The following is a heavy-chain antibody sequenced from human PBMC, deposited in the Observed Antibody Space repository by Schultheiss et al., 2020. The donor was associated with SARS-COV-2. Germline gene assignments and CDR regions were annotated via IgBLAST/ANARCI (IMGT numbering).Heavy chain of an antibody. J-gene: IGHJ4*02. CDR2: IYYSGST. Sequence: SETLSLTCAVYGGSFSGYYWSWIRQPPGKGLEWIGYIYYSGSTNYNPSLKSRVTISVDTSKNQFSLKLSSVTAADTAVYYCAREWGYYYDSSGYLDYWGQGTLVTVSS. CDR3: AREWGYYYDSSGYLDY. CDR1: GGSFSGYY. V-gene: IGHV4-59*01. D-gene: IGHD3-22*01.